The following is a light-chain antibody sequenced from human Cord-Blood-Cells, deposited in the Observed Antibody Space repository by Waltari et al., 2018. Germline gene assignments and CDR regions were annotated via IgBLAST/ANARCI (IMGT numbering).Light chain of an antibody. CDR2: LGS. J-gene: IGKJ1*01. CDR3: MQALQTPRT. Sequence: DIVMTKSPLSLPVTPGEPASISCRSSQSLLHSNGYTYLDWYLQKPGQSPQLLSYLGSNRASGVPDRVSGSGSGTDCTLEIIRVEAEDVGVYYCMQALQTPRTFGQGTKVEIK. V-gene: IGKV2-28*01. CDR1: QSLLHSNGYTY.